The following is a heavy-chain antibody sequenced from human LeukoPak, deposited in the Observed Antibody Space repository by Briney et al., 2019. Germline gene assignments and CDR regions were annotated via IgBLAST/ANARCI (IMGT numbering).Heavy chain of an antibody. D-gene: IGHD3-22*01. CDR2: IYSGGST. Sequence: PGGSLRLSCAASGFTVSSGYMSWVRRAPGKGLEWVSVIYSGGSTYYADSVKGRFTISRDNSKNTLYLQMNSLRAEDTAVYYCARDDYYDSSGFDWGQGTLVTVSS. V-gene: IGHV3-53*01. CDR3: ARDDYYDSSGFD. CDR1: GFTVSSGY. J-gene: IGHJ4*02.